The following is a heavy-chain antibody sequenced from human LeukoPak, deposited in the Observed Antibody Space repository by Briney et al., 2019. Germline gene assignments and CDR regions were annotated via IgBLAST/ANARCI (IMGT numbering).Heavy chain of an antibody. J-gene: IGHJ3*02. V-gene: IGHV4-39*07. D-gene: IGHD3-10*01. CDR2: IYYDGST. CDR3: ARVWFIDLNSRAFDI. CDR1: GGSISSTSYY. Sequence: SETLSLTCTVSGGSISSTSYYWGWIRQPPGKGLDWIGNIYYDGSTYYNPSLKSRVTMSVDTSKNQFSLKLSSVTAADTAVYYCARVWFIDLNSRAFDIWGQGTMVTVSS.